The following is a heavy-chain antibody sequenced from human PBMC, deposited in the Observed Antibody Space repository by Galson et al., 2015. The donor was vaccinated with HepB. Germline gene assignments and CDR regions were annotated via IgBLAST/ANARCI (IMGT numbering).Heavy chain of an antibody. CDR2: INTNTGNP. CDR3: ARGGITMVQGVMAFDP. D-gene: IGHD3-10*01. J-gene: IGHJ5*02. CDR1: GYTFTSYA. V-gene: IGHV7-4-1*02. Sequence: SVKVSCKASGYTFTSYAMNWVRQAPGQGLEWMGWINTNTGNPTYAQGFTGRFVFSLDTSVSTAYLQISSLKAEDTAVYYCARGGITMVQGVMAFDPWGQGTLVTVSS.